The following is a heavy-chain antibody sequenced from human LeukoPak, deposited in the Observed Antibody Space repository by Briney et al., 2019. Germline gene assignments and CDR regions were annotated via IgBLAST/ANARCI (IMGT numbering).Heavy chain of an antibody. V-gene: IGHV4-30-2*01. Sequence: SETLSLTCTVSGGSISSGGYYWSWIRQPPGKVLEWIGYIYHSGSTYYNPSLKSRVTISVDRSKNQFSLKLSSVTAAGTAVYYCARGMDSSYSPWGQGTLVTVSS. CDR2: IYHSGST. CDR1: GGSISSGGYY. J-gene: IGHJ5*02. D-gene: IGHD2-15*01. CDR3: ARGMDSSYSP.